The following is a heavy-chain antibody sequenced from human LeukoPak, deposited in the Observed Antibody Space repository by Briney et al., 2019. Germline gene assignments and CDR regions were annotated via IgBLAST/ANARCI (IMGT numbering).Heavy chain of an antibody. CDR1: GYPISSGYF. D-gene: IGHD3/OR15-3a*01. CDR3: ARQTGSGLFILP. J-gene: IGHJ4*02. CDR2: IFHSGYT. Sequence: SETLSLTCTVSGYPISSGYFWGWIRQPPGKGLEYIGSIFHSGYTFYDPSLKSRLTLSVDTSKNQFSLRLTSVTAADTAVYYCARQTGSGLFILPGGQGTLVTVSS. V-gene: IGHV4-38-2*02.